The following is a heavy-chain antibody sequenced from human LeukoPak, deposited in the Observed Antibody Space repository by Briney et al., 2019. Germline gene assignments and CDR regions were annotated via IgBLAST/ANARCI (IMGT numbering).Heavy chain of an antibody. D-gene: IGHD3-22*01. V-gene: IGHV4-4*02. CDR3: ARADGYYDSSGYFDY. CDR1: GGSISSSNW. CDR2: IYHSGST. J-gene: IGHJ4*02. Sequence: SGTLSLTCAVSGGSISSSNWWSWVRQPPGKGLEWIGEIYHSGSTNYNPSLKSRVTISVDTSKNQFSLKLSSVTAADTAVYYCARADGYYDSSGYFDYWGQGTLVTVPS.